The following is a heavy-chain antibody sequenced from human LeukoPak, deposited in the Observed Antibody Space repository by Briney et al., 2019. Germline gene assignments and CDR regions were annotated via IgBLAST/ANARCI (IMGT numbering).Heavy chain of an antibody. CDR1: GGSVSSGSYY. J-gene: IGHJ4*02. CDR3: ARGTHVVVVAAIYYFDY. V-gene: IGHV4-39*07. CDR2: INHSGST. D-gene: IGHD2-15*01. Sequence: SETLSLTCTVSGGSVSSGSYYWSWIRQPPGKGLEWIGEINHSGSTNYNPSLKSRVTISVDTSKNQFSLKLSSVTAADTAVYYCARGTHVVVVAAIYYFDYWGQGTLVTVSS.